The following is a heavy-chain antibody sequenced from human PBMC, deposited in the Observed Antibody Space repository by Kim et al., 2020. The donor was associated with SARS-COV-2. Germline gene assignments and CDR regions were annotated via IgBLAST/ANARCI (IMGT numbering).Heavy chain of an antibody. V-gene: IGHV4-39*01. J-gene: IGHJ3*02. D-gene: IGHD5-12*01. CDR3: ARLEGNPRVATIFGLAFDI. CDR1: GASISSSSYY. Sequence: SETLSLTCTVSGASISSSSYYWGWIRQPPGKGLAWIGTIYYSGGTYYNPSLKSRVTISVDTSKNQFSLNLTSVTAADTAVYYCARLEGNPRVATIFGLAFDIWGQGTMVTVSS. CDR2: IYYSGGT.